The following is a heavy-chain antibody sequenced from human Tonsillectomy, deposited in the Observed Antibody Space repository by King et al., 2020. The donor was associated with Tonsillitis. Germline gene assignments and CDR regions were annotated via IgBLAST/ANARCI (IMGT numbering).Heavy chain of an antibody. CDR2: ISAYNGIT. V-gene: IGHV1-18*01. D-gene: IGHD3-22*01. CDR3: ARDRREGYYYYSSGMDSFHI. Sequence: QLVQSGAEVKKPGASVKVSCKAFGYTFTSYGINWVRQAPGQGLEWMGWISAYNGITNYAQKLQGRVTMTTDTSTSTAYMELRSLSSDDTAGYYCARDRREGYYYYSSGMDSFHIWGQGTVVTVSS. CDR1: GYTFTSYG. J-gene: IGHJ3*02.